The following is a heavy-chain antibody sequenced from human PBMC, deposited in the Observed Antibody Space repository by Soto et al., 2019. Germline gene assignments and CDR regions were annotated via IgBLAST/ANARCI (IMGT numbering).Heavy chain of an antibody. CDR2: ISAYNGNT. CDR3: ARDSPPFDY. J-gene: IGHJ4*02. V-gene: IGHV1-18*01. Sequence: QVQLVQSGAEVKKSGASVKVSCKASGYTFSSYTISWVRQAPGQGLEWMGWISAYNGNTKYAQKLQDRVTMPTDTSTNTAYMELRSLRSDDTAVYYCARDSPPFDYWGQGTLVTVSS. CDR1: GYTFSSYT.